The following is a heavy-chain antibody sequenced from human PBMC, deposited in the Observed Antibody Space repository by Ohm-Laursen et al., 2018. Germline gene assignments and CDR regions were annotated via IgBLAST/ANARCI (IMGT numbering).Heavy chain of an antibody. CDR3: ARGFSGWWGRIDY. CDR2: IYSNGST. J-gene: IGHJ4*02. CDR1: GGSISSYY. Sequence: TLSLTCTVSGGSISSYYWSWIRQPAGEGLEWIGRIYSNGSTDYNPSLKSRVTLSVDTSKNQFSLKLSSVTAADTAVYYCARGFSGWWGRIDYWGQGILVTVSS. V-gene: IGHV4-4*07. D-gene: IGHD6-19*01.